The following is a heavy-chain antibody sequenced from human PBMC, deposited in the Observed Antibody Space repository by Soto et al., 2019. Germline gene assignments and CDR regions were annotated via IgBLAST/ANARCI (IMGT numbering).Heavy chain of an antibody. D-gene: IGHD3-10*02. Sequence: PRESLKISCKASGYSFTDYWMGWVRQMPGNGLEWLGIIHPRDSDVRYNSSLKGQVTMSADKSISTAYLQWSSLKASDSAKYFCGRVSGDGDDMDVWGQGTTVTVSS. CDR3: GRVSGDGDDMDV. V-gene: IGHV5-51*01. CDR2: IHPRDSDV. J-gene: IGHJ6*02. CDR1: GYSFTDYW.